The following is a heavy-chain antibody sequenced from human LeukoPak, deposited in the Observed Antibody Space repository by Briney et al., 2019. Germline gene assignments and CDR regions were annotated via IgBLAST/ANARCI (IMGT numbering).Heavy chain of an antibody. CDR3: ARGYCSSATCRHFDY. CDR1: GYAFTNYA. D-gene: IGHD2-2*01. CDR2: ISVYNGNT. V-gene: IGHV1-18*01. Sequence: ASVKVSCKASGYAFTNYAISWVRQAPGQGLEWMGWISVYNGNTNYAQKLQGRVTMTADTSATTAYMELRSLRSDDTAVYYCARGYCSSATCRHFDYWGQGALVTVSS. J-gene: IGHJ4*02.